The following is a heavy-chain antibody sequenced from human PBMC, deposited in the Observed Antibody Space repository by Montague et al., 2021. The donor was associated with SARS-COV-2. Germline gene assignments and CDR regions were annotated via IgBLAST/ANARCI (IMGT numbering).Heavy chain of an antibody. J-gene: IGHJ4*02. Sequence: SLRLSCAASGFSFSSYEMNWVRQAPGKGLEWVSYISSSGSTIYYADSVKGRFTISRDNAKNSLYLQMNSLRAEDTAAYYCARVFATVGAMDRNDYWGQGTLVTVSS. V-gene: IGHV3-48*03. CDR3: ARVFATVGAMDRNDY. CDR1: GFSFSSYE. D-gene: IGHD1-26*01. CDR2: ISSSGSTI.